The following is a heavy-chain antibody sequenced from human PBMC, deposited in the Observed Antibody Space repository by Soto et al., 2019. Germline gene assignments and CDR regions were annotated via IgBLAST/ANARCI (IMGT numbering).Heavy chain of an antibody. J-gene: IGHJ4*02. V-gene: IGHV1-69*13. CDR2: IIPIFGTA. Sequence: SVKVSCKASGGTFSSYAISWVRQAPGQGLEWMGGIIPIFGTANYAQKFQGRVTITADESTSTAYMELRSLRSEDTAVYYCATHYYDSTDLDYWGQGTLVTVSS. CDR3: ATHYYDSTDLDY. D-gene: IGHD3-22*01. CDR1: GGTFSSYA.